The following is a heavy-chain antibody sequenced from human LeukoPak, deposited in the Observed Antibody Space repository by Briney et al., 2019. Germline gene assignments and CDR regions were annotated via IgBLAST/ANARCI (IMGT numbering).Heavy chain of an antibody. CDR3: ARHGFQLGSYCFDY. D-gene: IGHD7-27*01. CDR2: IYTSGST. J-gene: IGHJ4*02. CDR1: GGSISSYY. V-gene: IGHV4-4*09. Sequence: SETLSLTCTVSGGSISSYYWSWIRQPPGKGLEWIGYIYTSGSTNYNPSLKSRVTISVDTSKNQFSLKVSSVTAADTAVYYCARHGFQLGSYCFDYWGQGTLVTVSS.